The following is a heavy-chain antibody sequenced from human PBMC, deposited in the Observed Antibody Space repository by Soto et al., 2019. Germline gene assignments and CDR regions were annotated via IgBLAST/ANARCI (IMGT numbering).Heavy chain of an antibody. Sequence: GGSLRLSCAASGFTFSNYDVHWVRQATGRGLEWVSAIGANGNTYYPDSVTGRFTISRDNAQNSFYLQMNSLRVEDTALYYCARVGLTRDGYGPNPLELDSWGQGTMVTVSS. CDR3: ARVGLTRDGYGPNPLELDS. CDR2: IGANGNT. CDR1: GFTFSNYD. D-gene: IGHD5-18*01. J-gene: IGHJ4*02. V-gene: IGHV3-13*01.